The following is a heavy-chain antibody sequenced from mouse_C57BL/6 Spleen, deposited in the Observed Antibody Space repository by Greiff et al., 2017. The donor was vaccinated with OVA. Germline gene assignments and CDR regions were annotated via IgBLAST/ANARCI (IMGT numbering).Heavy chain of an antibody. CDR3: ARYSGLLRPYYAMDY. CDR1: GFTFTDYY. D-gene: IGHD1-2*01. CDR2: IRNKANGYTT. J-gene: IGHJ4*01. V-gene: IGHV7-3*01. Sequence: EVKLVESGGGLVQPGGSLSLSCAASGFTFTDYYMSWVRQPPGKALEWLGFIRNKANGYTTEYSASVKGRFTISRDNSQSILYLQMNALRAEDSATYYCARYSGLLRPYYAMDYWGQGTSVTVSS.